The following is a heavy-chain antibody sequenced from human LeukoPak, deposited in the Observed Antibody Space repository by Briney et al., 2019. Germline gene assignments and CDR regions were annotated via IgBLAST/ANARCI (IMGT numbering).Heavy chain of an antibody. Sequence: GRSLRLSCAASGFTFNSYAMHWVRQAQGKGLEWVALIWYDGSSKYYADSVKGRFTISRDNSKNTLNLQVNSLRGEDTALYYCARAAPSGGAPYYYSYYMDVWGKGTTVTVSS. CDR1: GFTFNSYA. CDR3: ARAAPSGGAPYYYSYYMDV. D-gene: IGHD3-16*01. J-gene: IGHJ6*03. CDR2: IWYDGSSK. V-gene: IGHV3-33*01.